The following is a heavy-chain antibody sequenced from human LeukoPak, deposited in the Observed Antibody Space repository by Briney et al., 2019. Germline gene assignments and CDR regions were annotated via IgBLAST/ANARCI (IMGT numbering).Heavy chain of an antibody. D-gene: IGHD4-17*01. V-gene: IGHV1-2*02. Sequence: ASVKVSCKASGYSFTDYYMHWVRQAPGQGLEWLGWIYPNSGDTNYAQKFQGRVTMTRDTSISTAYMELSRLSSDDTAVYYCARDFNYGDSSNYYMDVWGKGTTVTVSS. CDR1: GYSFTDYY. CDR2: IYPNSGDT. J-gene: IGHJ6*03. CDR3: ARDFNYGDSSNYYMDV.